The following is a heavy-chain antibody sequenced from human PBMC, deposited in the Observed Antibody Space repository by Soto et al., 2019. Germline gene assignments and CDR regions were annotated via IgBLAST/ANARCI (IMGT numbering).Heavy chain of an antibody. CDR1: GFTFKDYY. CDR3: ARGLDGDPHFDN. D-gene: IGHD4-17*01. Sequence: QVQLLESGGGLVKPGGSLRLSCAASGFTFKDYYMSWIRQAPGKGLEWVAYVGSSGTTILYADSVKGRFTISRDNAKNSLFLQMGSLRGEDTAVYFCARGLDGDPHFDNWGQGTLVTVSS. J-gene: IGHJ4*02. V-gene: IGHV3-11*01. CDR2: VGSSGTTI.